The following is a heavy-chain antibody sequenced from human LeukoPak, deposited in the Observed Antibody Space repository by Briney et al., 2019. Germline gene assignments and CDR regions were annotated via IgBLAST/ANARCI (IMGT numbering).Heavy chain of an antibody. V-gene: IGHV1-2*02. Sequence: ASVKVSCKTSGYTFTDYYVHWVRQSPGQGLEWLPWINPDSGATNFAQRFQGRVTMTRDTSVNTVHMELNRLRSDDTAVYYCARDLCHGGSCFHFDSWGQGTLVTVSS. CDR2: INPDSGAT. J-gene: IGHJ4*02. CDR1: GYTFTDYY. D-gene: IGHD2-15*01. CDR3: ARDLCHGGSCFHFDS.